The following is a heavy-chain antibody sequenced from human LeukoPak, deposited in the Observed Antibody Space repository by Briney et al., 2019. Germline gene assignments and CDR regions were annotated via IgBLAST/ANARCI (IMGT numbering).Heavy chain of an antibody. D-gene: IGHD3-16*01. V-gene: IGHV1-2*02. CDR2: INPNSGGT. CDR3: AGGAFKITFGGVMTHFDY. Sequence: GASVKVSCKASGYTFTGYYMHWVRQAPGQGLEWMGWINPNSGGTNYAQKFQGRVTMTRDTSISTAYMELSRLRSDDTAVYYCAGGAFKITFGGVMTHFDYWGQGTLVTVSS. CDR1: GYTFTGYY. J-gene: IGHJ4*02.